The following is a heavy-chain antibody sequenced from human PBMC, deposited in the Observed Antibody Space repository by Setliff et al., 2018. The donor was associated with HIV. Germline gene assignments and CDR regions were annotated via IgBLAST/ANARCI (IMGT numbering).Heavy chain of an antibody. V-gene: IGHV1-2*02. CDR1: GYTFTGHF. CDR2: INPNSGAT. CDR3: ARDTAIGWYGESKMSDF. J-gene: IGHJ4*02. Sequence: GASVKVSCKTAGYTFTGHFIHWMRQAPGQGLEWMGWINPNSGATDYAWRFEDRVTMTSDTSIRTVYMELSSLRPDDTAVYYCARDTAIGWYGESKMSDFWGQGTLVTVSS. D-gene: IGHD3-10*01.